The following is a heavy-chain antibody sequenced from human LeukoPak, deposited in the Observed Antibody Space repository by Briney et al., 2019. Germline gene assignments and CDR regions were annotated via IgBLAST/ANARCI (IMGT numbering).Heavy chain of an antibody. Sequence: PSGTLSLTCAVSGGSITSSYYWSWIRQPAGKGLEWIGRIYTSGSTNYNPSLKSRVTMSVDTSKNQFSLKLSSVTAADTAVYYCARDRYSSGWYGIEVDYWGQGTLVTVSS. CDR3: ARDRYSSGWYGIEVDY. V-gene: IGHV4-4*07. CDR1: GGSITSSYY. D-gene: IGHD6-19*01. J-gene: IGHJ4*02. CDR2: IYTSGST.